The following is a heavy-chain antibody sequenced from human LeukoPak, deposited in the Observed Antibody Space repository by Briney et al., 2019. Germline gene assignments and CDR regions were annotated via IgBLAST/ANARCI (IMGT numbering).Heavy chain of an antibody. CDR2: IKSKTDGGTT. Sequence: GGSLRLSCAASGFTFSNAWMSWVRQAPGKGLEWVGRIKSKTDGGTTDYAAPVKGRFTISRDDSKNTLYLQMNSLKTEDTAVYYCTTGLFYANTVRYCSSTSCPRALFDYWGQGTLVTVSS. V-gene: IGHV3-15*01. J-gene: IGHJ4*02. CDR1: GFTFSNAW. CDR3: TTGLFYANTVRYCSSTSCPRALFDY. D-gene: IGHD2-2*01.